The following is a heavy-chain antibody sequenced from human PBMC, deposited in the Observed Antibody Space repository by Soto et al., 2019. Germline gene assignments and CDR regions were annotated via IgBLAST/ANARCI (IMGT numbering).Heavy chain of an antibody. D-gene: IGHD1-20*01. CDR3: ASTSKGYNWNYFDF. CDR1: GGSLSSSYYY. V-gene: IGHV4-39*01. J-gene: IGHJ4*02. Sequence: PSETLSLTCAVSGGSLSSSYYYWGWLRQPPGKGLEWIVSIYYSGYTYYNSSLERRVTMSEDTSKNQFALMLSPVTAADAAVYYCASTSKGYNWNYFDFWGQGTLVTVYS. CDR2: IYYSGYT.